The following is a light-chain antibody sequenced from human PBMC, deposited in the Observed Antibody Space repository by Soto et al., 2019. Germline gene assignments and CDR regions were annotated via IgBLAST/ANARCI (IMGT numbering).Light chain of an antibody. CDR3: QQYVGLPPT. CDR1: QSVSSY. CDR2: DAS. J-gene: IGKJ1*01. V-gene: IGKV3-11*01. Sequence: EIVLTQSPATLSLSPGERASLSCRASQSVSSYLAWYQQKPGQAPRLLIYDASNRATGIPARFSGSGSGTDFTLPISSLEPEDFAVYYCQQYVGLPPTFGQGTKVDIK.